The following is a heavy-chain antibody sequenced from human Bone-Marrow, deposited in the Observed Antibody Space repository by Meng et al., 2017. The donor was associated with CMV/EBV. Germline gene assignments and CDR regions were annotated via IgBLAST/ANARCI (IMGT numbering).Heavy chain of an antibody. Sequence: GESLKISCAASGFTFSSYWMSWVRQAPGKGLEWVANTKQDGSEKYYVDSVKGRFTISRDNAKNSLYLQMNSLRAEDTAVYYCARLRGYQLPRSYYYYGMDVWGQGTTVTVSS. CDR3: ARLRGYQLPRSYYYYGMDV. CDR1: GFTFSSYW. CDR2: TKQDGSEK. J-gene: IGHJ6*02. D-gene: IGHD2-2*01. V-gene: IGHV3-7*01.